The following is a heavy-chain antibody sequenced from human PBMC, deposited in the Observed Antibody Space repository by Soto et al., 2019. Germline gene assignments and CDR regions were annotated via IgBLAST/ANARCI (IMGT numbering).Heavy chain of an antibody. V-gene: IGHV5-10-1*01. J-gene: IGHJ4*02. CDR3: ARHSYQQLVQSDY. Sequence: GESLKISCKGSGYSFTSYWISLVRQMPGKGLEWMGRIDPSDSYTNYSPSFQGHVTISADKSISTAYLQWSSLKASDTAMYYCARHSYQQLVQSDYWGQGTLVTVSS. D-gene: IGHD6-13*01. CDR1: GYSFTSYW. CDR2: IDPSDSYT.